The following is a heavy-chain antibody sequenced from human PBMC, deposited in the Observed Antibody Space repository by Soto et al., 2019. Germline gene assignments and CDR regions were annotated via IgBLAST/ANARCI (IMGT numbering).Heavy chain of an antibody. Sequence: SETLSLTCTVSGGSISSYYWSWIRQPPGKGLEWIGYIYYSGSTNYNPSLKSRVTISVDTSKNQFSLKLSSVTAADTAVYYCAREGEQLVLDYWGQGTLVTVS. D-gene: IGHD6-13*01. J-gene: IGHJ4*02. V-gene: IGHV4-59*01. CDR1: GGSISSYY. CDR3: AREGEQLVLDY. CDR2: IYYSGST.